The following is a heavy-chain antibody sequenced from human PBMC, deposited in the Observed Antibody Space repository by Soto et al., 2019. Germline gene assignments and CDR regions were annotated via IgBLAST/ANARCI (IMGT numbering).Heavy chain of an antibody. CDR2: IYYSGST. V-gene: IGHV4-59*01. D-gene: IGHD3-22*01. J-gene: IGHJ5*02. CDR1: GGSISSYY. CDR3: ARVGYYDHWFDP. Sequence: SETLSLTCTVSGGSISSYYWSWIRQPPGKGLEWIGYIYYSGSTNYNPSLKSRVTISVDTSKNQFSLKLSSVTAADTAVYYCARVGYYDHWFDPWGQGTLVTVSS.